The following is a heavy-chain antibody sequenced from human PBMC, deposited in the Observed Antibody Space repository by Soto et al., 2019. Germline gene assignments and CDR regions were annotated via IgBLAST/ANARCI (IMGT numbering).Heavy chain of an antibody. V-gene: IGHV1-18*01. J-gene: IGHJ4*02. CDR1: GYTFTSYG. CDR2: ISAYDGNT. D-gene: IGHD5-18*01. Sequence: ASVKVSCKASGYTFTSYGISWVRQAPGQGLEWMGWISAYDGNTNYAQKLQGRVTMTTDTSTSTAYMELRSLRSDDTAVYYCARDGSGRGNSYDKRFDYWGQGTLVTVSS. CDR3: ARDGSGRGNSYDKRFDY.